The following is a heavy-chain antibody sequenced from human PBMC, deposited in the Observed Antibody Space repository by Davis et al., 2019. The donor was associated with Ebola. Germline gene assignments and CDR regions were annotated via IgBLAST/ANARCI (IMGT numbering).Heavy chain of an antibody. J-gene: IGHJ3*01. V-gene: IGHV3-23*01. CDR3: AKDTSNVWFDV. CDR2: LGLSADT. Sequence: GGPLRPSCPASGTASSSYVTSWVRRAPGKGLEWVSTLGLSADTYYADSVKGRLTISRDNSKNTLHLQMNSLRVEDTAIYYCAKDTSNVWFDVWGQGTMVTVSS. CDR1: GTASSSYV. D-gene: IGHD6-19*01.